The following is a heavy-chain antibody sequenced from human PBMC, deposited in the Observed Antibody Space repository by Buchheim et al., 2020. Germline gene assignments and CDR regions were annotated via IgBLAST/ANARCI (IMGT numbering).Heavy chain of an antibody. CDR1: GFTCSSYW. V-gene: IGHV3-7*01. J-gene: IGHJ6*02. Sequence: EVQLVESGGGLVQPGGSLRLSCAASGFTCSSYWMSWVRQAPGKGLEWVANIKQDGSEKYYVDSVKGRFTISRDNAKNSLYLQMNSLRAEDTAVYYGARDVSAWSMDVWGQGTT. D-gene: IGHD2-8*01. CDR3: ARDVSAWSMDV. CDR2: IKQDGSEK.